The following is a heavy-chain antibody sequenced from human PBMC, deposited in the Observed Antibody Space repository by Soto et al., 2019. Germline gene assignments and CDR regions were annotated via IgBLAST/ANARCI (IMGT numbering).Heavy chain of an antibody. D-gene: IGHD2-15*01. V-gene: IGHV1-69*13. CDR2: IIPIFGTA. Sequence: SVKVSCKASGGTFSSYAISCVRQAPGQGLEWMGGIIPIFGTANYAQKFQGRVTITADESTSTAYMELSSLRSEDTAVYYCARDLGYCSGGSCYSVHFDYWGQGTLVTVS. CDR1: GGTFSSYA. J-gene: IGHJ4*02. CDR3: ARDLGYCSGGSCYSVHFDY.